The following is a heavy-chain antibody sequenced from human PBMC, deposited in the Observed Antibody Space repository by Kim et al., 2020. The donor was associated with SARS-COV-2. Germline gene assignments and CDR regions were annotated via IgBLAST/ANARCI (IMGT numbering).Heavy chain of an antibody. D-gene: IGHD2-2*01. CDR3: ARPGATRPRYCSSTSCFNYYYYGMDV. V-gene: IGHV3-48*02. CDR2: ISSSSSTI. Sequence: GGSLRLSCAASGFTFSSYSMNWVRQAPGKGLEWVSYISSSSSTIYYADSVKGRFTISRDNAKNSLYLQMNSLRDEDTAVYYCARPGATRPRYCSSTSCFNYYYYGMDVWGQGTTVTVSS. J-gene: IGHJ6*02. CDR1: GFTFSSYS.